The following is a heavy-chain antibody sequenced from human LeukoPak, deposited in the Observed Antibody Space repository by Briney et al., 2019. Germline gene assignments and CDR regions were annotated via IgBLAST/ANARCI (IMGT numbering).Heavy chain of an antibody. D-gene: IGHD3-3*01. Sequence: GASVKVSCKASGYTFTSYGISWVRQAPGQGLEWMGWISAYNGNTNYAQKFQGRVTITTDESTSTAYMELSSLGSEDTAVYYCATWRGFLEWLLYQWAFDIWGQGTMVTVSS. J-gene: IGHJ3*02. CDR2: ISAYNGNT. CDR3: ATWRGFLEWLLYQWAFDI. V-gene: IGHV1-18*01. CDR1: GYTFTSYG.